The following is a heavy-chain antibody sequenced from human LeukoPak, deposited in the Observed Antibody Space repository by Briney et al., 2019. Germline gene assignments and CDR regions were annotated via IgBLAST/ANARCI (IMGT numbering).Heavy chain of an antibody. CDR3: AKVIAVAGPPHH. CDR2: ISGSGGST. D-gene: IGHD6-19*01. V-gene: IGHV3-23*01. CDR1: GFTFRSYA. Sequence: GGSLRLSCAASGFTFRSYAMIWVRQAPGKGLEWVSAISGSGGSTYYADSVKGRFTISRDNSKNTPYLQMNSLRAEDTAVYYCAKVIAVAGPPHHWGQGTLVTVSS. J-gene: IGHJ1*01.